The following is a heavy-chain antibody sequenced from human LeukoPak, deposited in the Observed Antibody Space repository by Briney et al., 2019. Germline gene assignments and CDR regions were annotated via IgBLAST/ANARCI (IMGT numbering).Heavy chain of an antibody. CDR2: ISYDGSNK. V-gene: IGHV3-30*03. CDR3: ARDPTLRFLEWLPLNWFDP. CDR1: GFTFSSYG. Sequence: PGRSLRLSCAASGFTFSSYGMHWVRQAPGKGLEWVAVISYDGSNKYYADSVKGRFTISRDNSKNTLYLQMNSLRAEDTAVYYCARDPTLRFLEWLPLNWFDPWGQGTLVTVSS. J-gene: IGHJ5*02. D-gene: IGHD3-3*01.